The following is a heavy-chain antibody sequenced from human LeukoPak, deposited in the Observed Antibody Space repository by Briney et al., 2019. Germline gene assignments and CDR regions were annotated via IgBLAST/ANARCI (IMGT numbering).Heavy chain of an antibody. CDR1: GFTFSSYA. CDR3: AKARGSYDYVLDY. J-gene: IGHJ4*02. Sequence: QRWGSLRLSCAASGFTFSSYAMSWVRQAPGKGLEWVSAISGSGGTTYYADSVKGRFTISRDNSKNTLYLQMNSLRAEDTAVYYCAKARGSYDYVLDYWGQGTLVTVSS. D-gene: IGHD3-10*01. CDR2: ISGSGGTT. V-gene: IGHV3-23*01.